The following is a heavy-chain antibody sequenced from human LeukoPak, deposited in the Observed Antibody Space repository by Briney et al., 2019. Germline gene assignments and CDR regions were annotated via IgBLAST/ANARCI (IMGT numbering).Heavy chain of an antibody. V-gene: IGHV4-59*01. J-gene: IGHJ4*02. D-gene: IGHD6-25*01. CDR3: GREAALDY. CDR2: IYSTGST. CDR1: GGSITTYY. Sequence: SETLPLTCTVSGGSITTYYWSWIRQPPGKGLEWIGYIYSTGSTKYNPSLKSRVTISVDTSKNRFSLNLTSVTAADTAVYYCGREAALDYWGQGTLVTVAS.